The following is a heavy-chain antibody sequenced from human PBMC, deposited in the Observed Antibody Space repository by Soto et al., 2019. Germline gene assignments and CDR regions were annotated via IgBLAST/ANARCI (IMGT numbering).Heavy chain of an antibody. Sequence: SETLSLRLAVDGGSCGDYYWRWILQPPWKGLEWIGEINHSGSTNYNPSLKSRVTISVDTSKNQFSLRLSSVTAADTAVYYCATNYGGNYYYGMDVWGHGTTVTV. CDR3: ATNYGGNYYYGMDV. V-gene: IGHV4-34*01. CDR2: INHSGST. D-gene: IGHD1-26*01. CDR1: GGSCGDYY. J-gene: IGHJ6*02.